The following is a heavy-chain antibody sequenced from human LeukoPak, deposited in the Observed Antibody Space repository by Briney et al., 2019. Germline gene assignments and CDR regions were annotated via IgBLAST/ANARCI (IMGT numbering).Heavy chain of an antibody. Sequence: PGGSLRLSCAASRFTFSTYWMHWVRQAPGKGLVWVSRINSDGSSTDYADSVKGRFTISRDNAKNTLNLQMNSLRAEDTAVYYCARDLGQYYDTSDNWFDPWGQGTLVTVSS. J-gene: IGHJ5*02. D-gene: IGHD3-22*01. CDR1: RFTFSTYW. V-gene: IGHV3-74*01. CDR2: INSDGSST. CDR3: ARDLGQYYDTSDNWFDP.